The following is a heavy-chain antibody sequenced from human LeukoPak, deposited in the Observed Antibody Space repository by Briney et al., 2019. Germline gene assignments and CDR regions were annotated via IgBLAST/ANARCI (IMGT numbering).Heavy chain of an antibody. CDR3: ARDLRPDGVNDLDH. V-gene: IGHV3-7*03. CDR2: IKENGNEQ. CDR1: GFTFSSYW. Sequence: GGSLRLSCTSSGFTFSSYWMSWVRQAPGKGPEWVAHIKENGNEQYYADSVKGRFTISRDNAKKSLCLQMNSLRAEDTAVYYCARDLRPDGVNDLDHWGQGTLVTVSS. J-gene: IGHJ4*02. D-gene: IGHD5/OR15-5a*01.